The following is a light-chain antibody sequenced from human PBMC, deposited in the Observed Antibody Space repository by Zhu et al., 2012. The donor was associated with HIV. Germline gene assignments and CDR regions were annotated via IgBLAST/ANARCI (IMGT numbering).Light chain of an antibody. CDR1: QGISTY. CDR3: QQYYSSPPT. CDR2: STS. Sequence: AIRMTQSPPSLSASTGDRVTITCRASQGISTYLAWYQQKPGKAPKVLIHSTSTLQSGVPSRFSGSGSGADFTLTISCLQSEDFATYYCQQYYSSPPTFGQGTKVEIK. V-gene: IGKV1-8*01. J-gene: IGKJ1*01.